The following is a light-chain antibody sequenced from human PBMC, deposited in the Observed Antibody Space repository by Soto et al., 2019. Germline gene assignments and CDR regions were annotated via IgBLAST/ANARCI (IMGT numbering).Light chain of an antibody. J-gene: IGKJ3*01. Sequence: DIPMTQSPSSLSASVGDRVTMTCRASQSISNYLNWYQQKPGKVPKLLIYAASSLQSGVPSRFSGSGSGTDFTLTISSLQPEDFATYYCQQGYSTLPITVGPGTKVDIK. V-gene: IGKV1-39*01. CDR2: AAS. CDR1: QSISNY. CDR3: QQGYSTLPIT.